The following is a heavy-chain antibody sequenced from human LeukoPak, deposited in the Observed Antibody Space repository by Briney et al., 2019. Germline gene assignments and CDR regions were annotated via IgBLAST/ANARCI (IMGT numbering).Heavy chain of an antibody. J-gene: IGHJ6*02. D-gene: IGHD4-11*01. Sequence: GGSLRLSCAASGFTFSGSAMHWVRQASGKGLEWVGRIRSKANSYATAYAASVKGRFTISRDVSKNTAYLQMNSLKTEDTAVYYCTRLKVTSTWYYYYGMDVWGQGTTVTVSS. V-gene: IGHV3-73*01. CDR1: GFTFSGSA. CDR3: TRLKVTSTWYYYYGMDV. CDR2: IRSKANSYAT.